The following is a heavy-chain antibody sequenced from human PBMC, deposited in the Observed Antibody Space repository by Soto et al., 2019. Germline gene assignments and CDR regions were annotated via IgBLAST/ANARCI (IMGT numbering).Heavy chain of an antibody. CDR1: GGSISSSSYY. CDR3: ARRKEGWFDP. CDR2: IYYRGST. J-gene: IGHJ5*02. V-gene: IGHV4-39*01. Sequence: QLQLQESGPGLVKPSETLSLTCTVSGGSISSSSYYWGWIRQPPGKGLEWIGTIYYRGSTYYNQSLRSRVTISVDTSKNQFSLKVSSVTAADAAVYYCARRKEGWFDPWGQGTLATVSS.